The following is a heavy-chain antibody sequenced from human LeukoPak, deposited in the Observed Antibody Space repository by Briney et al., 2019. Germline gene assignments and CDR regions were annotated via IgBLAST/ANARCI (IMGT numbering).Heavy chain of an antibody. D-gene: IGHD6-19*01. J-gene: IGHJ4*02. CDR1: GYTFTSYG. CDR3: ARVPRIAVAGGKYYFDY. Sequence: GASVKVSRKASGYTFTSYGISWVRQAPGQGLEWMGWISAYNGNTNYAQKLQDRVTMTTDTSTSTAYMELRSLRSDDTAVYYCARVPRIAVAGGKYYFDYWGQGTLVTVSS. V-gene: IGHV1-18*01. CDR2: ISAYNGNT.